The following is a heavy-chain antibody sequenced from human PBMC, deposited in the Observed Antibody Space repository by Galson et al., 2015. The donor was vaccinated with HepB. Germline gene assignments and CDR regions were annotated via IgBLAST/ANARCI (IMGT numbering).Heavy chain of an antibody. CDR1: GFTFSSYS. V-gene: IGHV3-48*01. D-gene: IGHD3-10*01. J-gene: IGHJ2*01. Sequence: SLRLSCAASGFTFSSYSMNWVRQAPGKGLEWVSYISSSSSTIYYADSVKGRFTISRDNAKNSLYLQMNSLRAEDTAVYYCARAFRHYGSGSYSADLWGRGTLVTVSS. CDR2: ISSSSSTI. CDR3: ARAFRHYGSGSYSADL.